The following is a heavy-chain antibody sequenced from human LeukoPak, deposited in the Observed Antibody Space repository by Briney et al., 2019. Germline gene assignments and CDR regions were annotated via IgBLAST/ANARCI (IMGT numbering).Heavy chain of an antibody. Sequence: PGGSLRLSCAASGFTVSSNYMSWVRQAPGKGLEWGSVIYSGGGTYYADSVKGRFTISRDNSKNTLYLQMNSLRAEDTAVYYCARDWGSTYYYDSSGSPGDYWGQGTLVTVSS. CDR1: GFTVSSNY. D-gene: IGHD3-22*01. CDR2: IYSGGGT. V-gene: IGHV3-66*02. CDR3: ARDWGSTYYYDSSGSPGDY. J-gene: IGHJ4*02.